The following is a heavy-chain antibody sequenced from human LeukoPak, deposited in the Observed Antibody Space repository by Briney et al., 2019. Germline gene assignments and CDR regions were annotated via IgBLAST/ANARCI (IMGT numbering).Heavy chain of an antibody. D-gene: IGHD6-19*01. CDR2: INPSGGST. J-gene: IGHJ5*02. V-gene: IGHV1-46*01. Sequence: ASVKVSCKTSGYTFTSYYMHWVRQAPGQGLEWMGIINPSGGSTSYAQKFQGRVTMTRDMSTSTVYMELSSLRSEDTAVYYCAREGAVAFWFDPWGQGTLVTVSS. CDR1: GYTFTSYY. CDR3: AREGAVAFWFDP.